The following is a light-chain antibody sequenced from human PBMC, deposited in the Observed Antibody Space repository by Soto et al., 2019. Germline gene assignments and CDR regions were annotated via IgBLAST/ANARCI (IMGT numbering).Light chain of an antibody. J-gene: IGKJ4*01. CDR3: QQYGSSPSLT. CDR2: DAS. CDR1: QSVSSGY. Sequence: EIVLTQSPGTLSLSPGERATLSCRASQSVSSGYLAWYQQKPGQAPRLLIYDASGRATGIPDRFSGSGSGTDFTLTISRLEPEDFAVYFCQQYGSSPSLTFCGGTRVEIK. V-gene: IGKV3-20*01.